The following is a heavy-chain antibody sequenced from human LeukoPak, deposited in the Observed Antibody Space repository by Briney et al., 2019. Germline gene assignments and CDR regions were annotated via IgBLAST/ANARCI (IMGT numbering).Heavy chain of an antibody. CDR1: GFTFSNYD. CDR3: AKGPDSSGLYSLDY. D-gene: IGHD3-22*01. CDR2: ISFDGSSK. V-gene: IGHV3-30*18. J-gene: IGHJ4*02. Sequence: QTGRSLRLSCAASGFTFSNYDMHWVRQAPGKGLEWVAIISFDGSSKYYADSVKGRFTISRDNSKNTLYLQMNSLRAEDTAVYYCAKGPDSSGLYSLDYWGQGTLVTVSS.